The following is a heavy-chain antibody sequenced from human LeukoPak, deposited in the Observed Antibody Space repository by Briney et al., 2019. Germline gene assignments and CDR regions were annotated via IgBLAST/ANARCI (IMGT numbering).Heavy chain of an antibody. V-gene: IGHV1-2*06. Sequence: GASVKVSCKASGYTFTGYYMHWVRQAPGQGLEWMGRINPNSGGTNYAQKFQGRVTMTRDTSISTAYMELSRLRSDDTAVYYCAGDWKDSSGYYVLRKFDPWGQGTLVTVSS. J-gene: IGHJ5*02. CDR3: AGDWKDSSGYYVLRKFDP. CDR1: GYTFTGYY. D-gene: IGHD3-22*01. CDR2: INPNSGGT.